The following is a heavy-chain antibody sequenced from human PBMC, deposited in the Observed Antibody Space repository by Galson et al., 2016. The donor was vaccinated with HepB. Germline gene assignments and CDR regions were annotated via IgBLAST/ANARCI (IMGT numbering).Heavy chain of an antibody. CDR1: GASVSSGSSY. J-gene: IGHJ6*02. CDR3: AARTDAYFYYGLDV. CDR2: IYSSENT. Sequence: SETLSLTCTVSGASVSSGSSYWSWVRQPPGKGLEWIGYIYSSENTNYSPSLKSRVTISIDTSKSQFSLKLTSVTAADTAGYYCAARTDAYFYYGLDVWGQGTAVTVSS. V-gene: IGHV4-61*01.